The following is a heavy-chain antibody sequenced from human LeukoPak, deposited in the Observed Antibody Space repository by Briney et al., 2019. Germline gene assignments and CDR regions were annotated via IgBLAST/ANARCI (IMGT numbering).Heavy chain of an antibody. J-gene: IGHJ5*02. CDR2: ISAYNGNT. V-gene: IGHV1-18*01. D-gene: IGHD5-18*01. CDR1: GYTFTSYG. CDR3: ARDSGGYSYGFLWFDP. Sequence: ASVTVSFTASGYTFTSYGISWVRQAPGQGLEWMGWISAYNGNTNYAQKLQGRVTMTTDTSTSTAYMELRSLRSDDTAVYYCARDSGGYSYGFLWFDPWGQGTLVTVSS.